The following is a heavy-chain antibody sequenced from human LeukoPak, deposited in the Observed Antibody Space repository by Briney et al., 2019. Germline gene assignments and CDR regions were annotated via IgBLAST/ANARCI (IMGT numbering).Heavy chain of an antibody. D-gene: IGHD2-2*01. CDR2: INSDGSST. V-gene: IGHV3-74*01. J-gene: IGHJ6*02. CDR1: GFTFSSYW. Sequence: GGSLRLSCAASGFTFSSYWMHWVRQAPGKGLGWVSRINSDGSSTSYADSVKGRFTISRDNAKNTLYLQMNRLRAEDTAVYYCARAGGGIVVVPAATKGYYYYGMDVWGQGTTVTVSS. CDR3: ARAGGGIVVVPAATKGYYYYGMDV.